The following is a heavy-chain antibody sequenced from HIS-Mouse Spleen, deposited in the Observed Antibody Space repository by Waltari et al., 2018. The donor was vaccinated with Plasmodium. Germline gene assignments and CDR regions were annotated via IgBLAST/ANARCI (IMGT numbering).Heavy chain of an antibody. J-gene: IGHJ4*02. V-gene: IGHV3-49*05. CDR3: TRETFYYFDY. Sequence: EVQLVESGGGLVKPGRSLRLSCTASGFTFGDYAMSWFRQAPGNGLEWVGFIRSKAYGGTTEYAASVKGRFTISRDDSKSIAYLQMNSLKTEDTAVYYCTRETFYYFDYWGQGTLVTVSS. CDR1: GFTFGDYA. CDR2: IRSKAYGGTT.